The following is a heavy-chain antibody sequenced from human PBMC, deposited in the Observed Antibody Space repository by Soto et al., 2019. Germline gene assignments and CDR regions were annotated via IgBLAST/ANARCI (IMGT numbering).Heavy chain of an antibody. V-gene: IGHV4-39*01. D-gene: IGHD6-13*01. CDR3: AAPELVGSSWFYFDY. CDR1: GGSISSSHNF. J-gene: IGHJ4*02. Sequence: QLQLQESGPGLVKPSETLSLTCTVSGGSISSSHNFWGWIRQPPGKGLEWIGSIYYSGSTYYNPSLKSRLTISVDTSKNQFSLKLSSVTAADTAVYYCAAPELVGSSWFYFDYWGQGTLVTVSS. CDR2: IYYSGST.